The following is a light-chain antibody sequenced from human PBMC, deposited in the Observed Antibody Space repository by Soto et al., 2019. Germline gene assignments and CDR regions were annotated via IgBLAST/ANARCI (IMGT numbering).Light chain of an antibody. Sequence: QSVLTQPPSASGTPGQRGTISCSGSSSNIGSNTVHWYQQLPGTAPKLLIYSNNQRPSGVPDRFSGSKSGTSATLAISGLQSEDEADYYCAAWDDSLNGPHVVFGGGTKLTVL. J-gene: IGLJ2*01. V-gene: IGLV1-44*01. CDR2: SNN. CDR1: SSNIGSNT. CDR3: AAWDDSLNGPHVV.